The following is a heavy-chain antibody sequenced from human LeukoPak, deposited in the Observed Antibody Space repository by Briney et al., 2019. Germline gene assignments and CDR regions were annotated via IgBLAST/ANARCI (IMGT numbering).Heavy chain of an antibody. D-gene: IGHD6-19*01. CDR2: IKQDGSEK. J-gene: IGHJ4*02. CDR3: ARDDEEAAVAGFFDY. Sequence: PGGSLRLSCGASGFTFSSYWMSWVRQAPGKGLEWVANIKQDGSEKYYVDSVKGRFTISRDNAKNSLYLQMNSMRAEDTAVYYCARDDEEAAVAGFFDYWGQGTLATVSS. V-gene: IGHV3-7*01. CDR1: GFTFSSYW.